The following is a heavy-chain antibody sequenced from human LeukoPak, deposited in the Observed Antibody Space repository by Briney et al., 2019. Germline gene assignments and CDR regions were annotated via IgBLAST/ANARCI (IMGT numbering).Heavy chain of an antibody. J-gene: IGHJ4*02. CDR1: GGSFSGYY. V-gene: IGHV4-34*01. Sequence: PSETLSLTCAVYGGSFSGYYWSWIRQPPGKGLEWIGEINHSGSTNYNPSLKSRVTISVDTSKNQFSLKLSSVTAADTAVYYCARFQAYYYGSGSYPRPLKDYWGQGTLVTVSS. CDR3: ARFQAYYYGSGSYPRPLKDY. CDR2: INHSGST. D-gene: IGHD3-10*01.